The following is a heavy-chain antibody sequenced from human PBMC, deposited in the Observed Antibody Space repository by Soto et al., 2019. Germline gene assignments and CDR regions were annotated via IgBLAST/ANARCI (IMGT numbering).Heavy chain of an antibody. Sequence: GGSLRLSCAASGFTFSSYVMSWVRQAPGKGLEWVSGISGSGGSTYYADSVKGRLTISRDNSKNTVYLQMSSLRADDTAVYYCARQQSSWFDPWGQGTPVTVSS. J-gene: IGHJ5*02. D-gene: IGHD6-13*01. CDR1: GFTFSSYV. V-gene: IGHV3-23*01. CDR2: ISGSGGST. CDR3: ARQQSSWFDP.